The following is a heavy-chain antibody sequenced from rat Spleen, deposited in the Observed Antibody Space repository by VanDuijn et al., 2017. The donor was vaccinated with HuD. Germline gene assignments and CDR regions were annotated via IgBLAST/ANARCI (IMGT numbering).Heavy chain of an antibody. D-gene: IGHD1-2*01. CDR1: GFTFSDYA. CDR2: IIYDGSST. CDR3: ATGLFGYSSSLYWYFDF. J-gene: IGHJ1*01. V-gene: IGHV5S10*01. Sequence: EVQLAESGGGLVQPGSPLKLSCAASGFTFSDYAMAWVRQAPKKGLEWVATIIYDGSSTYYRDSVKGRFTISRDNAKSTLYLQMDSLRSEDTATYYCATGLFGYSSSLYWYFDFWGPGTMVTVSS.